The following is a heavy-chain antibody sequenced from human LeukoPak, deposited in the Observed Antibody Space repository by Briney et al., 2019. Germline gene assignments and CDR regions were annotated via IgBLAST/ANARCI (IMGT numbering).Heavy chain of an antibody. J-gene: IGHJ4*02. CDR3: ARDSRVPSSGYYIPFDY. D-gene: IGHD3-22*01. CDR2: IKQNGSEK. Sequence: GGSLRLSCAASGFTFSSYWMSWVRQAPGKGLEWVANIKQNGSEKYYVDSVKGRFTISRDNAKNSLYLQMNSLRAEDTAVYYCARDSRVPSSGYYIPFDYWGQGTLVTVSS. CDR1: GFTFSSYW. V-gene: IGHV3-7*01.